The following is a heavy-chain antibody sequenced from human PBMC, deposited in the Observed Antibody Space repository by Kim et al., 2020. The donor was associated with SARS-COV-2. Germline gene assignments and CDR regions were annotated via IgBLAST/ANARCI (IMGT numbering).Heavy chain of an antibody. CDR3: AKDRVSYSGYGAYYYYGMDV. J-gene: IGHJ6*02. Sequence: GGSLRLSCAASGFTFSSYGMHWVRQAPGKGLEWVAVISYDGSNKYYADSVKGRFTISRDNSKNTLYLQMNSLRAEDTAVYYCAKDRVSYSGYGAYYYYGMDVWGQGTTVTVSS. D-gene: IGHD5-12*01. V-gene: IGHV3-30*18. CDR1: GFTFSSYG. CDR2: ISYDGSNK.